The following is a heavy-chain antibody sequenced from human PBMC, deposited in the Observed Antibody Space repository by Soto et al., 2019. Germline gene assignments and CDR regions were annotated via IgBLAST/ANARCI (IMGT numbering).Heavy chain of an antibody. CDR3: AKGSSGSRPYYFDQ. CDR2: INDGGGST. D-gene: IGHD3-22*01. Sequence: EVPLLESGGGLVQPGGSLRLSCAASQFTFRIYAMSWVRQAPGKGLEWISAINDGGGSTYHADSVKGRFTISRDNSKNTLYLQMNSLRDEDTAVYYCAKGSSGSRPYYFDQWGQGTLVTVSS. J-gene: IGHJ4*02. CDR1: QFTFRIYA. V-gene: IGHV3-23*01.